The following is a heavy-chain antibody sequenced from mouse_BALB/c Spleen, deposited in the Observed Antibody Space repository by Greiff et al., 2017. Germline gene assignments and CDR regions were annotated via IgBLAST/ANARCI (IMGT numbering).Heavy chain of an antibody. CDR3: ARFYAMDY. CDR2: ISDGGSYT. CDR1: GFTFSDYY. V-gene: IGHV5-4*02. Sequence: DVKLQESGGGLVKPGGSLKLSCAASGFTFSDYYMYWVRQTPEKRLEWVATISDGGSYTYYPDSVKGRFTISRDNAKNNLYLQMSSLKSEDTAMYYCARFYAMDYWGQGTSVTVSS. J-gene: IGHJ4*01.